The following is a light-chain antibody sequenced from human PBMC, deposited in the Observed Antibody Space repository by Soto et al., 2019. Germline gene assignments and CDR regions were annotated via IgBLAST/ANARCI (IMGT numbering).Light chain of an antibody. Sequence: EIVMTQSPATLSVSPGERATLSCRASQSISINLAWYQQKPGQPPRLLIYGASARATDIPDRVSGSGSGTEFTLTISSLLSEDFATYYCQQYNSWPLTFGGGTKVAIK. J-gene: IGKJ4*01. CDR3: QQYNSWPLT. V-gene: IGKV3-15*01. CDR1: QSISIN. CDR2: GAS.